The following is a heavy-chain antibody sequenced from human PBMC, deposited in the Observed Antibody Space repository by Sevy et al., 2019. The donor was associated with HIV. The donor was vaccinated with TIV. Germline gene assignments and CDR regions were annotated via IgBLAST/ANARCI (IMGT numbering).Heavy chain of an antibody. CDR2: INTSGST. D-gene: IGHD7-27*01. CDR3: ARSNWVTATNGFSKSYYFDY. Sequence: SETLSLTCTVSGDSFSSYFWAWIRQPAGKGLEWIGRINTSGSTNYNPSLKSRVTMSVDTSKSQFSLKVTSLTAAETAIYFCARSNWVTATNGFSKSYYFDYWVQGSLVTVSS. V-gene: IGHV4-4*07. J-gene: IGHJ4*02. CDR1: GDSFSSYF.